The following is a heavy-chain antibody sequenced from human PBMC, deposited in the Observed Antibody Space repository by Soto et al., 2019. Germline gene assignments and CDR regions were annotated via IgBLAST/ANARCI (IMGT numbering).Heavy chain of an antibody. CDR1: GFTFSGSA. CDR2: IRSKANSYAT. D-gene: IGHD1-7*01. Sequence: EVQLVESGGGLVQPGGSLKLSCAASGFTFSGSAMHWVRQASGKGLEWVGRIRSKANSYATAYAASVKGRFTISRDDSKNTAYLKMNSLKAEDTAVYYCAITGTTFGYWGQGTLVTVSS. CDR3: AITGTTFGY. V-gene: IGHV3-73*02. J-gene: IGHJ4*02.